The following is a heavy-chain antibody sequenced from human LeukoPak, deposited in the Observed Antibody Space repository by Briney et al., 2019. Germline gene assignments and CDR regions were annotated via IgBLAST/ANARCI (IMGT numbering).Heavy chain of an antibody. CDR3: AKFRTVANAVYFDY. D-gene: IGHD6-19*01. Sequence: GGSLRLSCAASGFTFSSYDMHWVRQATGKGLEWVSAIGTAGDTYYPGSVKGRFTISRDNSKNTLYLQMNSLRAEDTAVYYCAKFRTVANAVYFDYWGQGTLVTVSS. J-gene: IGHJ4*02. CDR2: IGTAGDT. CDR1: GFTFSSYD. V-gene: IGHV3-13*01.